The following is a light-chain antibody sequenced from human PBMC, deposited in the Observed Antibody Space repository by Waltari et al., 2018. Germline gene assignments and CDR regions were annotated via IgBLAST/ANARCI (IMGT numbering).Light chain of an antibody. J-gene: IGKJ1*01. V-gene: IGKV2-40*01. Sequence: DIVMTQTPLSLPVTLGEPASISCRSSQSLLDSEDGNTYLDWYLQKPGQSPQLLIYEVSNRASGVPDRFSGSGSDTDFTLKISRVEAAEVGVYYCMQGIEYPTFGQGTKVEIK. CDR1: QSLLDSEDGNTY. CDR2: EVS. CDR3: MQGIEYPT.